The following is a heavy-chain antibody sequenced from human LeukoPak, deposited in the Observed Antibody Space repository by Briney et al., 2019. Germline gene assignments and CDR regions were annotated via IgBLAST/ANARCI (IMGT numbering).Heavy chain of an antibody. CDR3: ARTYDSRGPPAY. V-gene: IGHV1-2*02. CDR1: GYTFTGYY. Sequence: ASVKVSCKASGYTFTGYYMHWVRQAPGQGLEWIGWINPNSGGTNYAQKFQGRVTMTRDTSISTAYMELSRLRSDDTAVYYCARTYDSRGPPAYWGQGTLVTVSS. CDR2: INPNSGGT. D-gene: IGHD3-22*01. J-gene: IGHJ4*02.